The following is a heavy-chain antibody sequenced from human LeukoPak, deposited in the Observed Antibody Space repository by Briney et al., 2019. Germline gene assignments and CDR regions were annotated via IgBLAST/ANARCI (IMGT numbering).Heavy chain of an antibody. V-gene: IGHV1-69*05. CDR3: AREPTHPSAWSIF. CDR1: GGTFSSYA. CDR2: IIPIFGTA. D-gene: IGHD3-3*01. Sequence: GSSVKVSCKASGGTFSSYAISWVRQAPGQGLEWVGRIIPIFGTANYAQKFQGRVTITTDESTSTAYMELSSLRSEVTAVYYCAREPTHPSAWSIFWGQGTLVTVSS. J-gene: IGHJ4*02.